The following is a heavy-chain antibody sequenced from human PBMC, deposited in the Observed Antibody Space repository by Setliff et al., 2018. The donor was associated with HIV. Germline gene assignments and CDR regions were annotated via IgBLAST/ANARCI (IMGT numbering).Heavy chain of an antibody. V-gene: IGHV5-51*01. CDR1: GYSFTNYW. J-gene: IGHJ6*03. D-gene: IGHD3-10*01. CDR3: ARHFHYYGSGSYYENNYYYTDV. Sequence: PGESLKISCKGSGYSFTNYWIGWVRQMPGKGLEWMGIIYPGDSDTRYSPSFQGQVTISADKSISTAYLQWSSLKASDTAMYYCARHFHYYGSGSYYENNYYYTDVWGKGTTVTVSS. CDR2: IYPGDSDT.